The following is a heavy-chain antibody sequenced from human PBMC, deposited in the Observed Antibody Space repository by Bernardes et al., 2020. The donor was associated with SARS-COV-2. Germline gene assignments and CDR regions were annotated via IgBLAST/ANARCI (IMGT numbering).Heavy chain of an antibody. CDR2: FDPEDVAT. Sequence: AALKDYCKVSGFTLIAISMHWVRQAPAKGLEWMGGFDPEDVATIYAQKFQGRVTMTEDTSTDTAYMELSSLRSEDTAVYYCAITTASGSNPGWFDPWGQGTLVTVSS. CDR1: GFTLIAIS. D-gene: IGHD1-26*01. J-gene: IGHJ5*02. V-gene: IGHV1-24*01. CDR3: AITTASGSNPGWFDP.